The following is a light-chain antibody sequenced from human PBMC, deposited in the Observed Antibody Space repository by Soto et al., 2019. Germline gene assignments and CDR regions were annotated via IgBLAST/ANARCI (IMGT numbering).Light chain of an antibody. J-gene: IGLJ3*02. CDR3: QSYDISLTVWL. CDR2: GND. V-gene: IGLV1-40*01. CDR1: SSNIGAGYD. Sequence: QSVLTQPPSVSGAPGQTVTISCSGSSSNIGAGYDVHWYQHVPGKAPKLLIFGNDNRPSGVPDRISGSKSGSSGSLAITGLQPEDEADYYCQSYDISLTVWLFGGGTKLTVL.